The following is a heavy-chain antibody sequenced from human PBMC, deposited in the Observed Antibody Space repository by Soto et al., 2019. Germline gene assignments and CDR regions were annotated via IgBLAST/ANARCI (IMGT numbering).Heavy chain of an antibody. CDR3: VRARLAFDI. CDR1: GFTFSSYA. V-gene: IGHV3-30-3*01. J-gene: IGHJ3*02. Sequence: GGSLRLSCAASGFTFSSYAMHWVRQAPGKGLEWVAVISYDGSNKYYADSVKGRFTISRDNSKNTLYLQMNSLRAEDTAVYYCVRARLAFDIWGQGTMVTVSS. D-gene: IGHD6-6*01. CDR2: ISYDGSNK.